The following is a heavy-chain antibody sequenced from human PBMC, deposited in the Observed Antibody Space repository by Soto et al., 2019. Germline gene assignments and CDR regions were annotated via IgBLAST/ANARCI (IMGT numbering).Heavy chain of an antibody. Sequence: SETLSLTCTVSGGSISGYYWSWIRQPAGKGLEWIGRIYASGSTNYNPSLKSRVTMSVDTSKNQFALNLSSVTAAGTAVYYCARDSSSWYIWFDPWGQGTLVTVSS. J-gene: IGHJ5*02. CDR3: ARDSSSWYIWFDP. V-gene: IGHV4-4*07. D-gene: IGHD6-13*01. CDR2: IYASGST. CDR1: GGSISGYY.